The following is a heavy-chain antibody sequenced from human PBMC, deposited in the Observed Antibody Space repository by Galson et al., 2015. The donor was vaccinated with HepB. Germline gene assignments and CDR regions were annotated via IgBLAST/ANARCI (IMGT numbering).Heavy chain of an antibody. Sequence: SLRLSCAASGFTFSSYGMHWVRQAPGKGLEWVAVISYDGSNKYYADSVKGRFTISRDNSKNTLYLQMNSLRAEDTAVYYCAKDTGDWFDPWGQGTLVTVSS. CDR1: GFTFSSYG. V-gene: IGHV3-30*18. CDR2: ISYDGSNK. CDR3: AKDTGDWFDP. J-gene: IGHJ5*02. D-gene: IGHD4-11*01.